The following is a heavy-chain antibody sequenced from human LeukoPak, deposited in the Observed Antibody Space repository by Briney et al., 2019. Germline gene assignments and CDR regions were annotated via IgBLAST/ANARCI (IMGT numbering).Heavy chain of an antibody. CDR2: IWYDGSKK. Sequence: GGSLRLSCAASGFTFSSSGMHWVRQAPGKGLEWVAVIWYDGSKKYYADSVKGRFTISRDNSKNTLYLQMISLRAEDTAVYYCARGGYDLWSGYRIDFWGQGTLVTVSS. CDR3: ARGGYDLWSGYRIDF. D-gene: IGHD3-3*01. J-gene: IGHJ4*02. V-gene: IGHV3-33*08. CDR1: GFTFSSSG.